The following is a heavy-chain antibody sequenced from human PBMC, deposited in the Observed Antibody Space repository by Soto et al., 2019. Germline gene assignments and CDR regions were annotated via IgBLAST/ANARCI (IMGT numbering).Heavy chain of an antibody. CDR3: AKDLYDSSGYYFFDY. CDR2: ISWNSGSI. J-gene: IGHJ4*02. Sequence: GGSLRLSCAASGFTFDDYAMHWVRQAPGKGLEWVSGISWNSGSIGYADSVKGRFTISRDNAKNSLYLQMNSLRAEDTALYYCAKDLYDSSGYYFFDYWGQGTLVTVSS. D-gene: IGHD3-22*01. CDR1: GFTFDDYA. V-gene: IGHV3-9*01.